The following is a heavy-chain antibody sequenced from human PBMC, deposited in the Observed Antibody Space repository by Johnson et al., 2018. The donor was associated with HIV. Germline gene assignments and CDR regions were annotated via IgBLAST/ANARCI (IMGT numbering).Heavy chain of an antibody. CDR1: GFTFSNYW. D-gene: IGHD2-2*01. J-gene: IGHJ3*02. V-gene: IGHV3-7*01. CDR2: INKDVRVK. Sequence: VQLVESGGGLVQPGGSLTLSCAASGFTFSNYWMSWVRQVPGKGLEWVANINKDVRVKHSVDPVKGRFTISRDNAENSLYLQMNILRAEDTAMYYCARYGLSYAFDIWGQGTMVTVSS. CDR3: ARYGLSYAFDI.